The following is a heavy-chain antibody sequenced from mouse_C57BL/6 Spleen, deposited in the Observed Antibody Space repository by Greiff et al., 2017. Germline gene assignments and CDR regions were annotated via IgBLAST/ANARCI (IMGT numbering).Heavy chain of an antibody. CDR3: TRASSGYFDY. J-gene: IGHJ2*01. CDR2: ISSGGDYI. Sequence: EVKLMESGEGLVKPGGSLKLSCAASGFTFSSYAMSWVRQTPEKRLEWVAYISSGGDYIYYADTVKGRFTISRDNARNTLYLQMSSLKSEDTAMYYCTRASSGYFDYWGQGTTLTVSS. D-gene: IGHD3-2*02. V-gene: IGHV5-9-1*02. CDR1: GFTFSSYA.